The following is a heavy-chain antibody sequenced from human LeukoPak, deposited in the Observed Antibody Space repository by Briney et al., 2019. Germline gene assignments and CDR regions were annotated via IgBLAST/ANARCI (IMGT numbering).Heavy chain of an antibody. CDR2: IYWDDDK. J-gene: IGHJ1*01. CDR1: GFSLSTSGVG. V-gene: IGHV2-5*02. CDR3: ARLSTTPTWFGESQSNEYFQH. D-gene: IGHD3-10*01. Sequence: ESGPTLVKPTQTLTLTCTFSGFSLSTSGVGVGWIRQPPGKALEWLALIYWDDDKRYSPSLKSRLTITKDTSKNQVVLTMTNMDPVDTATYYCARLSTTPTWFGESQSNEYFQHWGQGTLVTVSS.